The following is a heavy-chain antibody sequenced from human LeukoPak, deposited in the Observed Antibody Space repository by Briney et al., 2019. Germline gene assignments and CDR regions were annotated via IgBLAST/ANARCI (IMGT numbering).Heavy chain of an antibody. V-gene: IGHV4-4*02. CDR2: IYHSGST. D-gene: IGHD2-21*02. CDR3: XXXCGGDCPSRGHFDY. Sequence: PSETLSLTCAVSGGSISSSNWWSWVRQPPGKGLEWIGEIYHSGSTNYNPSLKSRVTISVDKSKNQFSLKLSSVTAADTAVYYXXXXCGGDCPSRGHFDYWGQGTLVTVSS. CDR1: GGSISSSNW. J-gene: IGHJ4*02.